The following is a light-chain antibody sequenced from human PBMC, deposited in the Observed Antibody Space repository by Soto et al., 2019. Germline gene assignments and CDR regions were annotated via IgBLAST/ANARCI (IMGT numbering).Light chain of an antibody. CDR2: GAS. CDR1: QSVSSN. CDR3: QQYGSSGT. V-gene: IGKV3-15*01. J-gene: IGKJ1*01. Sequence: IVMSQSPATVSVSQGERATLSCRASQSVSSNLAWYQQKPGQAPRLLIYGASTRATGIPAKFSGSGSGTDFTLTISRLEPEDFAVYYCQQYGSSGTFGQGTKVDI.